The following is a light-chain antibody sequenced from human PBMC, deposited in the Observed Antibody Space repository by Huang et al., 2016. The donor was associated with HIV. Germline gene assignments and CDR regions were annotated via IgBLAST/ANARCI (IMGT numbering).Light chain of an antibody. CDR3: QQYNHTPLT. CDR1: QAISYS. Sequence: DIQMTQSPSSLSASLGDRVTITCRASQAISYSLAWYQQRPGQAPKLLLYATSRLQSGVPSRFSGSGSGTDYTLTISSLQTEDFATYYCQQYNHTPLTFGGGTKVEIE. V-gene: IGKV1-NL1*01. J-gene: IGKJ4*01. CDR2: ATS.